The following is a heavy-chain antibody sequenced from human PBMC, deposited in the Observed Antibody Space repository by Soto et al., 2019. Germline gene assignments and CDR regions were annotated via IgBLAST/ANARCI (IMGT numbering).Heavy chain of an antibody. CDR2: ISSDGSST. D-gene: IGHD6-13*01. CDR3: ARVAYSSTWYIDY. J-gene: IGHJ4*02. V-gene: IGHV3-74*01. CDR1: EFTFSTYW. Sequence: EVQLVESGGGSVQPGGSLRLSCAASEFTFSTYWMHWVRQAPGKGLVWVSRISSDGSSTTYADSVKGRFTISRDNAKNTLHLQMNGLRAEDTALYYCARVAYSSTWYIDYWGQGTLVTVSS.